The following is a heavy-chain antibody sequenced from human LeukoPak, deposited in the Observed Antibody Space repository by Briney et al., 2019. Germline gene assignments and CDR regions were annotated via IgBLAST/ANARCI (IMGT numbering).Heavy chain of an antibody. J-gene: IGHJ6*04. V-gene: IGHV3-7*01. D-gene: IGHD3-3*01. CDR1: GFTFSNSW. CDR3: VRESDVWSGPGIGRPLDV. CDR2: IKEDGSDK. Sequence: GGSLGLSCLASGFTFSNSWMTWVRQAPGRGLEWVANIKEDGSDKQYVDSVRGRFTISRDNAKNSVSLQMDGLRAEDTAVYHCVRESDVWSGPGIGRPLDVWGKGTTATVSS.